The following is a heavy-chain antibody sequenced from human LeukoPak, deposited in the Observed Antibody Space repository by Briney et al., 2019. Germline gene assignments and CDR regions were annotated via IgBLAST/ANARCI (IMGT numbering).Heavy chain of an antibody. Sequence: GGSLRLSCTASGFNFDEYAMYWVRQVPGKGLEWVSGISWTGDRTTYADSVKGRFTISRDNAKNSLYLQMNSLRADDTALYYCAKDIDYGSGTYFKSFDYWGQGTRVTVSS. V-gene: IGHV3-9*01. CDR3: AKDIDYGSGTYFKSFDY. CDR1: GFNFDEYA. D-gene: IGHD3-10*01. J-gene: IGHJ4*02. CDR2: ISWTGDRT.